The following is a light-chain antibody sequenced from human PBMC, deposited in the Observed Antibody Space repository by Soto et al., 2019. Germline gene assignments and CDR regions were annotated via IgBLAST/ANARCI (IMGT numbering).Light chain of an antibody. V-gene: IGKV4-1*01. CDR3: QQYYSGRT. CDR1: QSVLYSSNNKNY. CDR2: WAS. Sequence: DIVMTQSPDSLAVSPGESPTIHCNSSQSVLYSSNNKNYLAWYQQKPGQPPKLLISWASTRESGVPDRFSGSGSGTDFTLTISSLQAEDVATYYCQQYYSGRTFGQGTKVDIK. J-gene: IGKJ1*01.